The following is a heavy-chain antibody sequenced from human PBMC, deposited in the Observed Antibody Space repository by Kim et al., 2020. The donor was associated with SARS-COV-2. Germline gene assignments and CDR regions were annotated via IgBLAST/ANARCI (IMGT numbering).Heavy chain of an antibody. D-gene: IGHD3-3*01. CDR2: IYYSGTT. Sequence: SETLSLTCTVSGGSMSSSISSSSYYWGWIRQPPGKGLEWIASIYYSGTTYCNPSLKSRVTISVDTSNNQFSLKLSTVTAADTAVYFCARHAITHYSFWSGYYSGSFDYWGQGTLVTVSS. CDR3: ARHAITHYSFWSGYYSGSFDY. V-gene: IGHV4-39*01. J-gene: IGHJ4*02. CDR1: GGSMSSSISSSSYY.